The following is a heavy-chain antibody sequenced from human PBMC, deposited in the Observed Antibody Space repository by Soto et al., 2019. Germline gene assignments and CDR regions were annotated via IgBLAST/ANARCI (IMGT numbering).Heavy chain of an antibody. J-gene: IGHJ6*02. CDR2: IIPTFGTA. D-gene: IGHD6-6*01. CDR3: ARSRYSSSSEYYYGMDV. Sequence: QVQLVQSGAEVKKPGSSVKVSCKASGGTFSSYAISWVRQAPGQGLEWMGGIIPTFGTANYAQKFQGRVTITADESTSTAYMELSSLRSEDTAVYYCARSRYSSSSEYYYGMDVWGQGTTVTVSS. CDR1: GGTFSSYA. V-gene: IGHV1-69*01.